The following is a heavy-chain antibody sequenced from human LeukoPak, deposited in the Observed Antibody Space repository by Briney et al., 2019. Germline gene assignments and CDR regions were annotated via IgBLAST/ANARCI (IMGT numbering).Heavy chain of an antibody. Sequence: SETLSLTCAVYGGSFSGYYWSWIRQPPGKGLEWIGEINHSGSTNYNPSLKSRVTISVDTSKNQFSLKLSSVTAADTAVYYCASGRYVVVPAAIDYYMDVWGKGTTVTVSS. D-gene: IGHD2-2*02. J-gene: IGHJ6*03. CDR3: ASGRYVVVPAAIDYYMDV. CDR1: GGSFSGYY. V-gene: IGHV4-34*01. CDR2: INHSGST.